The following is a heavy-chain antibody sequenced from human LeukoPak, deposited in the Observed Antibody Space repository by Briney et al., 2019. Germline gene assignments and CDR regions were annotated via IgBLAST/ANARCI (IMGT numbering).Heavy chain of an antibody. V-gene: IGHV3-73*01. Sequence: GGSLRLSCVASGFTFSGSGIHWVRQAPGKGLEWVGRIRSKRNNYATAYAASVEGRFTVSRDDSENTAYLQMNSLETEDTAVYYCTRLEERLSILMGDYWDQGTLVTVS. CDR3: TRLEERLSILMGDY. D-gene: IGHD1-1*01. CDR1: GFTFSGSG. J-gene: IGHJ4*02. CDR2: IRSKRNNYAT.